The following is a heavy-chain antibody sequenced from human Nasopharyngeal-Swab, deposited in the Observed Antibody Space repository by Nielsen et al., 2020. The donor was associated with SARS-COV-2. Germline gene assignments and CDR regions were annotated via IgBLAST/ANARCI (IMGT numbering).Heavy chain of an antibody. CDR3: AGGYCSGGSCYRYYYYYMDV. Sequence: PGKGLEWIGYIYYSGSTKYNPSLKSRVTISVDTSKNQFSLKLSSVTAADTAVYYCAGGYCSGGSCYRYYYYYMDVWGKGTTVTVSS. V-gene: IGHV4-59*13. CDR2: IYYSGST. D-gene: IGHD2-15*01. J-gene: IGHJ6*03.